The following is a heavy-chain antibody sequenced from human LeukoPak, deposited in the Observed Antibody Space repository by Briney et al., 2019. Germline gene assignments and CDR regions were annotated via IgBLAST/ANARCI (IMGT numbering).Heavy chain of an antibody. J-gene: IGHJ4*02. CDR1: GGSFSGYY. Sequence: SETLSLTCAVYGGSFSGYYWSWIRQPPGKGLEWIGEITHSGSTNYNPSLKSRVTISVDTSKNQFSLKLSSVTAADTAVYYCARGRSPVRGVIITKGTHYFDYWGQGTLLTVSS. D-gene: IGHD3-10*01. CDR3: ARGRSPVRGVIITKGTHYFDY. CDR2: ITHSGST. V-gene: IGHV4-34*01.